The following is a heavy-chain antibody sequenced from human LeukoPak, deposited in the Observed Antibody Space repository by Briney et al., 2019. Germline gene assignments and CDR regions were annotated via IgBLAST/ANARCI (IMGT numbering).Heavy chain of an antibody. D-gene: IGHD3-3*01. V-gene: IGHV1-8*03. Sequence: ASVKVSCKASGYTFTSYDINWVRQATGQGLEWMGWMNPNSGNTGYAQKFQGRVTITRNTSISTAYMELSSLRSEDTAVYYCARSAYYDFWSGYYTGTTFYYMDVWGKGTTVTVSS. CDR3: ARSAYYDFWSGYYTGTTFYYMDV. J-gene: IGHJ6*03. CDR2: MNPNSGNT. CDR1: GYTFTSYD.